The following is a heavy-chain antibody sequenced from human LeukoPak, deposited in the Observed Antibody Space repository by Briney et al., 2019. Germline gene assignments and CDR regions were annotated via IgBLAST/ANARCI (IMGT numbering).Heavy chain of an antibody. CDR3: ARDRDRKRLSYYYMDV. V-gene: IGHV3-64*01. J-gene: IGHJ6*03. D-gene: IGHD1-14*01. CDR2: ISSNGGST. CDR1: GFTFSSYA. Sequence: GGSLRLSCAASGFTFSSYAMHWVRQAPGKGLEYVSAISSNGGSTYYANSVKGRFTISRDNSKNTLYLQMGSLRAEDMAVYYCARDRDRKRLSYYYMDVWGKGTTVTVSS.